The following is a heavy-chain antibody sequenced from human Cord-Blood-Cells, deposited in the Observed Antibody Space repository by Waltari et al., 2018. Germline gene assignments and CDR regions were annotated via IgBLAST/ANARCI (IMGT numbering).Heavy chain of an antibody. D-gene: IGHD3-22*01. CDR3: ARDRRYYDSSGYYYYYGMDV. CDR1: GGSISSYY. CDR2: IYTSGST. V-gene: IGHV4-4*07. J-gene: IGHJ6*02. Sequence: QVQLQESGPGLVKPSETLSLTCTVSGGSISSYYWSWIRQPAGKGLEWIGRIYTSGSTNYNPALKRRVTMSVDTSKNQFSLKLSSVTAADTAVYYCARDRRYYDSSGYYYYYGMDVWGQGTTVTVSS.